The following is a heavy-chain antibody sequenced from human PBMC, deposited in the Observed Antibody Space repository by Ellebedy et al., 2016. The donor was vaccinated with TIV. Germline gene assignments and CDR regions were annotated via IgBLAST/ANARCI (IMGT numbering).Heavy chain of an antibody. V-gene: IGHV1-24*01. Sequence: AASVKVSCKVFGYTLTESSMHWVRQAPGKGLEWMGGSDPEHGKTIYAQKFQGRVTITADESTSTAYMELSSLRSEDTAVYYCARDSSGYYYTVGAFDIWGQGTMVTVSS. D-gene: IGHD3-22*01. CDR2: SDPEHGKT. CDR1: GYTLTESS. J-gene: IGHJ3*02. CDR3: ARDSSGYYYTVGAFDI.